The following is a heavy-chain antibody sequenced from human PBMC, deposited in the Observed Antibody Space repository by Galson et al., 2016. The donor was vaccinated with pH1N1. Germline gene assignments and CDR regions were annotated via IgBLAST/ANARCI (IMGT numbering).Heavy chain of an antibody. D-gene: IGHD6-13*01. J-gene: IGHJ6*03. CDR3: ARDWQQLVPSYFCIDV. Sequence: SLRLSCAASGFTVSSNYMSWVRQAPGKGLEWVAVIWYDGSNKYYVDSVKGRFTISRDNSKNTLFLEMNSLRAEDTAVYYCARDWQQLVPSYFCIDVWGTGTTVTVSS. V-gene: IGHV3-33*08. CDR1: GFTVSSNY. CDR2: IWYDGSNK.